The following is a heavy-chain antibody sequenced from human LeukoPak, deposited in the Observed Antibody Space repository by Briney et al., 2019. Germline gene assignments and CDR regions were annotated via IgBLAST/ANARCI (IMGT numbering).Heavy chain of an antibody. Sequence: PSETLSLTCIVSGGSISSSSYYCGWIRQPPGKGLEWIGSIYYSGSTYHNPSLKTRVTISGDTSKTQFSLKLTSVTAADTAVYYCARAPEYGLYYFDYWGQGTLVTVSS. CDR1: GGSISSSSYY. CDR2: IYYSGST. D-gene: IGHD1-14*01. V-gene: IGHV4-39*07. J-gene: IGHJ4*02. CDR3: ARAPEYGLYYFDY.